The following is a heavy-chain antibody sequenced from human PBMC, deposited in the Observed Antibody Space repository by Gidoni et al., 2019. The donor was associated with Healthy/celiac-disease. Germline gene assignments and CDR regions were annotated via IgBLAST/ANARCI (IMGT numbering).Heavy chain of an antibody. CDR1: CWSFSGYY. D-gene: IGHD6-13*01. Sequence: HVQLQQWGAGLLQPSEPLSRTCSVYCWSFSGYYWRWIRQPPGKRLEWIGEINHSGSTNYNPSIKSRVTISVDTSKNQFSLKLSSVTAADTAVYYCARGSSSWYAGSAFDIWGQGTMVTVSS. CDR2: INHSGST. CDR3: ARGSSSWYAGSAFDI. J-gene: IGHJ3*02. V-gene: IGHV4-34*01.